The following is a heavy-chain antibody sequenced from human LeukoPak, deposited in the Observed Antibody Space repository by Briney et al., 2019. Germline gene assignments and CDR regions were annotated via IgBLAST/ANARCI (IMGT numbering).Heavy chain of an antibody. CDR1: GGSVGSGSYY. V-gene: IGHV4-61*01. J-gene: IGHJ3*02. D-gene: IGHD4-17*01. Sequence: SETLSLTCTVSGGSVGSGSYYWSWIRQPPGKGLEWIGYIYYSGSTNYNPSLKSRVTISVDTSKNQFSLKLSSVTAADTAVYYCARDHSDYGDYRSAFDIWGQGTMVTVSS. CDR2: IYYSGST. CDR3: ARDHSDYGDYRSAFDI.